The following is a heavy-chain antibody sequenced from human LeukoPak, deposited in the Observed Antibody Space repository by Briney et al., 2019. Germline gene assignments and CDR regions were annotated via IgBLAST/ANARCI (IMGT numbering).Heavy chain of an antibody. CDR3: SRYEQRPGVTASDP. CDR1: GFTFNNYW. D-gene: IGHD2-21*02. Sequence: GGSLRLSCAASGFTFNNYWMVWFRQAPGKGLVWVSCINPDGTWTLHADSVKGRFAISRDFARNTLYLQMNSLGVEDTAVYYCSRYEQRPGVTASDPWSRGTLVTVSS. CDR2: INPDGTWT. V-gene: IGHV3-74*01. J-gene: IGHJ5*02.